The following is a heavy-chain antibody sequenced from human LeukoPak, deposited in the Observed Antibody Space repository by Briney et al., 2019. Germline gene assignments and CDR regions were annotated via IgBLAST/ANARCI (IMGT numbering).Heavy chain of an antibody. D-gene: IGHD2-15*01. V-gene: IGHV4-59*01. J-gene: IGHJ6*02. CDR2: IFNSGST. CDR3: ARVGYCTGGSCYSDYLYGMDV. Sequence: SETLSRTCTVSDGSISGFYWSWIRQPPGQGLEWIGYIFNSGSTNYNPSLKSRVTISVDTSKNQFSLKLSSVTAADTAVYYCARVGYCTGGSCYSDYLYGMDVWGQGTPVTVSS. CDR1: DGSISGFY.